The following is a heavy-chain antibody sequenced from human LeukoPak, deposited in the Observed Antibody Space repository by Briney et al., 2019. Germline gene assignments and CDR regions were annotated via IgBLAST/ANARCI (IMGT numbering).Heavy chain of an antibody. CDR1: RFTFSNYW. CDR3: ARSTAGLDY. V-gene: IGHV3-7*01. CDR2: IRQDGSEK. Sequence: GGSLRLSCAASRFTFSNYWMSWVRQAPGKGLEWVANIRQDGSEKYYVDSMRGRFTISRDNAKNSLYLQMSSLRAEDTAVYYCARSTAGLDYWGQGTLVTVSS. D-gene: IGHD1-1*01. J-gene: IGHJ4*02.